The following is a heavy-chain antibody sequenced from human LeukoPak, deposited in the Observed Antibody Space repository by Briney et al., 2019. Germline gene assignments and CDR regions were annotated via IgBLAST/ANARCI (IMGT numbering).Heavy chain of an antibody. V-gene: IGHV3-23*01. CDR3: AKGPGDPYWYFDL. D-gene: IGHD7-27*01. J-gene: IGHJ2*01. CDR2: ISGSGGST. Sequence: GGSLRLSCAASGFTVSTYYMSWVRQAPGKGLEWVSAISGSGGSTYYADSVKGRFTISRDNSKNTLYLQMNSLRAEDTAVYYCAKGPGDPYWYFDLWGRGTLVTVSS. CDR1: GFTVSTYY.